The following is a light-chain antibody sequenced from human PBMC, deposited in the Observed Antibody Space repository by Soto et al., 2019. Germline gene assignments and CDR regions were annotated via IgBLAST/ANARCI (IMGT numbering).Light chain of an antibody. CDR3: SSYTRSSTRVV. J-gene: IGLJ2*01. Sequence: QSVLTQPASVSGSPGQSITISCTGTSSDFGGYKYVSWYQQHPGKAPKLMIYDVSNRPSGVSNRFSGSKSGNTASLTISGLQAEDEADYYCSSYTRSSTRVVFGGGTQLTVL. CDR2: DVS. CDR1: SSDFGGYKY. V-gene: IGLV2-14*01.